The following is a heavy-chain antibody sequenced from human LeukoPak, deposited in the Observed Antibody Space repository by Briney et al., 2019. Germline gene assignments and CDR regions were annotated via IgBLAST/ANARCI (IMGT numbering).Heavy chain of an antibody. J-gene: IGHJ6*03. D-gene: IGHD2-2*01. CDR2: INHSGST. CDR3: ARGLGVVVPAASSYYYMDV. Sequence: KPSETLSLTCAVYGGSFSGYYWSWIRHPPGKGLEWIGEINHSGSTNYNPSLKSRVTISVDTSKNQFSLKLSSVTAADTAVYYCARGLGVVVPAASSYYYMDVWGKGTTVTVSS. V-gene: IGHV4-34*01. CDR1: GGSFSGYY.